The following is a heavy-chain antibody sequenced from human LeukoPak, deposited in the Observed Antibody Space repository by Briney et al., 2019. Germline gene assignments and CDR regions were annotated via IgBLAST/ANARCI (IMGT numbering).Heavy chain of an antibody. J-gene: IGHJ4*02. CDR3: ARGLRFGELSPPNFDY. Sequence: GASVKVSCKASGYTFTSYDINWVRQATGQGLEWMGWMNPNSGNTGYAQKFQGRVTITRNTSISTAYMELSSLRSEDTAVYYCARGLRFGELSPPNFDYWGQGTLVTVSS. CDR1: GYTFTSYD. D-gene: IGHD3-10*01. CDR2: MNPNSGNT. V-gene: IGHV1-8*03.